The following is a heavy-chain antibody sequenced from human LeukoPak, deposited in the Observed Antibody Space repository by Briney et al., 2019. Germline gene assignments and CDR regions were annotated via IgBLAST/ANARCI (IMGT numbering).Heavy chain of an antibody. J-gene: IGHJ4*02. Sequence: PSETLSLTCTVSGGSISSDTYYWGWIRQPPGKGLEWFGSIYYSGSTYYNPSLKSRVTISVDTSKNQFSLKLSSVTAADTAVYYCARLDGGYLDYWGQGTLVTVSS. V-gene: IGHV4-39*07. CDR2: IYYSGST. D-gene: IGHD4-23*01. CDR3: ARLDGGYLDY. CDR1: GGSISSDTYY.